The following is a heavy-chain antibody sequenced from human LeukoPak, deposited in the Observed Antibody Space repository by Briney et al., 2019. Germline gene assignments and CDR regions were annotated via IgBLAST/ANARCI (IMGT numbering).Heavy chain of an antibody. J-gene: IGHJ4*02. CDR3: ARASSGGYHSRGPKY. CDR1: GCALSSYG. Sequence: GESLKISCTAAGCALSSYGMHWVRRAAGKGLEGLGVVRFNGGNEYYADSVKGQFTISRYTSKNTLFLQLKSLRVEDAAVYSCARASSGGYHSRGPKYWGLGTMVTVSS. D-gene: IGHD5-12*01. CDR2: VRFNGGNE. V-gene: IGHV3-30*02.